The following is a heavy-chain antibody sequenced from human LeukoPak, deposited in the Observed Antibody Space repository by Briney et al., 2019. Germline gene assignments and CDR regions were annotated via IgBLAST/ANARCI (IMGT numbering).Heavy chain of an antibody. CDR1: GLTLNTYG. V-gene: IGHV3-21*01. Sequence: GGSLRLSCAASGLTLNTYGMGWVRQAPGKGLEWVSFISSSSSYIYYADSMKGRFTISRDNVKNSLYLQMNSLRAEDTAVYYCAREGLVLDAFDIWGQGTMVTVSS. J-gene: IGHJ3*02. CDR2: ISSSSSYI. CDR3: AREGLVLDAFDI.